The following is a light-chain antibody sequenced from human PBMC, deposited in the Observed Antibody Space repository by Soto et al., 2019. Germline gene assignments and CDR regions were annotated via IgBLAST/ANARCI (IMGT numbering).Light chain of an antibody. Sequence: EIVMTQSPATLSVSPGERATLSCRASQSVSSNLAWYQQKPGQTPRLLLYGASTRATGIPARFSGSGSGTAFTLTISSLQSEDFAVYYCQQYNKWPPLTFGRGTKVEIK. J-gene: IGKJ4*01. CDR1: QSVSSN. CDR3: QQYNKWPPLT. CDR2: GAS. V-gene: IGKV3-15*01.